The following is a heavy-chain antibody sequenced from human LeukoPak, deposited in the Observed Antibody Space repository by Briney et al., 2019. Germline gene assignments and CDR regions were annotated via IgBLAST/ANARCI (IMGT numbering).Heavy chain of an antibody. CDR1: GFTVSNAW. D-gene: IGHD6-19*01. V-gene: IGHV3-21*01. CDR2: ISSSSGYI. CDR3: ARSLRGYSSGWYVDYYYYMDV. J-gene: IGHJ6*03. Sequence: GGSLRLSCAASGFTVSNAWMSWVRQAPGKGLEWVSSISSSSGYIYYADSVKGRFTISRDNAKNSLYLQMNSLRAEDTAVYYCARSLRGYSSGWYVDYYYYMDVWGKGTTVTVSS.